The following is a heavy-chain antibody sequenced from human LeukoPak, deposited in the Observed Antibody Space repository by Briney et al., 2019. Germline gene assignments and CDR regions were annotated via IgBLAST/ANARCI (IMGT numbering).Heavy chain of an antibody. CDR2: ISYDGSNK. D-gene: IGHD6-25*01. J-gene: IGHJ6*03. CDR1: GFTFSSYG. Sequence: GGSLRLSCAASGFTFSSYGMHWVRQAPGKGLEWVAVISYDGSNKYYADSVKGRFTISRDNSKNTLYLQMNSLRAEDTAVYYCAKDMAAAAQGYYYMDVWGKGTTVTVSS. V-gene: IGHV3-30*18. CDR3: AKDMAAAAQGYYYMDV.